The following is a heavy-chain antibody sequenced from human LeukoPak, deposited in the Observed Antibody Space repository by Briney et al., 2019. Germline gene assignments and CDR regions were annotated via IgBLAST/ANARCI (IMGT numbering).Heavy chain of an antibody. Sequence: QPGGSLRLSCAASGFTFSSYWMSWVRQAPGKGLEWVANIKQDGSEKYYVDSVKGRFTISRDNAKNSLYLQMNSLRAEDTAVYYCAREGEGVYDILTGYCAPIDYWGQGTLVTVSS. CDR2: IKQDGSEK. D-gene: IGHD3-9*01. CDR1: GFTFSSYW. J-gene: IGHJ4*02. CDR3: AREGEGVYDILTGYCAPIDY. V-gene: IGHV3-7*01.